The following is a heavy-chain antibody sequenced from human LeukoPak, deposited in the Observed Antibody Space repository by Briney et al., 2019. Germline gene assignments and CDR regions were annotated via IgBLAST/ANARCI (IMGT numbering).Heavy chain of an antibody. V-gene: IGHV3-9*01. CDR2: ISWNSGSI. Sequence: PGRSLRLSCAASGFTFDDYAMHWVRQAPGKGLEWVSGISWNSGSIGYADSVKGRFTISRDNAKNSLYLQMNSLRAEDTALYYCAKEGVRGVYFDCWGQGTLVTVSS. D-gene: IGHD3-10*01. CDR1: GFTFDDYA. CDR3: AKEGVRGVYFDC. J-gene: IGHJ4*02.